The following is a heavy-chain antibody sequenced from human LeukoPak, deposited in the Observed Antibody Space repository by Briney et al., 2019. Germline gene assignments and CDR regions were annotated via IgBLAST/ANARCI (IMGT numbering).Heavy chain of an antibody. V-gene: IGHV3-21*01. Sequence: PGGSLRLSCAASGFTFSSYSMNWVRQAPGKGLEWVSSISSSSGYIYYADSMKGRLTISRDNAKNSLYLQMNSLGAEDTALYYCARGQKETFTIFGVVIMMPFDYWGQGTPVTVSS. CDR1: GFTFSSYS. CDR2: ISSSSGYI. CDR3: ARGQKETFTIFGVVIMMPFDY. J-gene: IGHJ4*02. D-gene: IGHD3-3*01.